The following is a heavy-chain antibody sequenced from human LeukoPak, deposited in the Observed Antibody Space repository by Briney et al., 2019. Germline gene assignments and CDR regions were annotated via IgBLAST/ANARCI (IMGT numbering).Heavy chain of an antibody. CDR1: GFTFSSYW. CDR2: ITGRSDKT. J-gene: IGHJ4*02. Sequence: GGSLRLSCAASGFTFSSYWMSWVRQAPGKGLEWVSTITGRSDKTYYTDSVKGRFVTSRDNSKDTLYLQMNSLRAEDTALYYCAKGGWLDDLGQGALVTVSS. D-gene: IGHD6-19*01. CDR3: AKGGWLDD. V-gene: IGHV3-23*01.